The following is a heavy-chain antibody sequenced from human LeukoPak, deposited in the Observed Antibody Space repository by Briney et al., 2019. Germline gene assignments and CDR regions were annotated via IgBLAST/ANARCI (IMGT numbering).Heavy chain of an antibody. J-gene: IGHJ4*02. V-gene: IGHV4-34*01. Sequence: SETLSLTCAVYGGSFSGYYWSWIRQPPGKGLEWIGEINHSGSTNYNPSLKSRVTISVDTSKSQFSLKLSSVTAADTAVYYCARGTWGTYYYDSSGYRNFDYWGQGTLVTVSS. D-gene: IGHD3-22*01. CDR3: ARGTWGTYYYDSSGYRNFDY. CDR2: INHSGST. CDR1: GGSFSGYY.